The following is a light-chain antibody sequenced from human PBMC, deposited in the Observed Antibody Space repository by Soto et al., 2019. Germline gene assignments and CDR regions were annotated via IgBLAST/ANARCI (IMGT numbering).Light chain of an antibody. CDR2: GAS. V-gene: IGKV3-15*01. CDR3: QQYTNWLRT. Sequence: EIVMTQSPATLSVSPGERATLSCRASQSVSSNLAWYQQKPGQPPRLLIYGASTRATGIPARFSGSGSGTEFTLTISSLQSEDFAVYYCQQYTNWLRTFGQGTKVDIK. CDR1: QSVSSN. J-gene: IGKJ1*01.